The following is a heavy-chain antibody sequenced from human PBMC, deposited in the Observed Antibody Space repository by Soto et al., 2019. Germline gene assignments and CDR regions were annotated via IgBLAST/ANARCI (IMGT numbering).Heavy chain of an antibody. CDR2: IYYSGCT. V-gene: IGHV4-30-4*01. D-gene: IGHD3-10*01. Sequence: QVQLQESGPGLVKPSQTLSLTCTVSGGSISSGDYYWSWIRQPPGKGLEWIGYIYYSGCTYYNPSLKSGDTISVDTSKNQFSLQLSSVTPADTAVYYCASDCAGYWFDPWGQGTLVTVSS. J-gene: IGHJ5*02. CDR1: GGSISSGDYY. CDR3: ASDCAGYWFDP.